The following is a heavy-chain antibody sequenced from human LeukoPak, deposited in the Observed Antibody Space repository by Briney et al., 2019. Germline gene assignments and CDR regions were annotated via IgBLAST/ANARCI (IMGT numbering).Heavy chain of an antibody. V-gene: IGHV4-34*01. J-gene: IGHJ4*02. CDR2: INHSGST. D-gene: IGHD3-22*01. Sequence: SETLSLTCAVYGGSFSGYYWSGIRQPPGKGLEWIGEINHSGSTNYNRSLKRRVTISVDTSKNQFSLKLSSVTAADTAVYYCARGRYYYDSSGYYSYYFDYWGQGTLVTVSS. CDR3: ARGRYYYDSSGYYSYYFDY. CDR1: GGSFSGYY.